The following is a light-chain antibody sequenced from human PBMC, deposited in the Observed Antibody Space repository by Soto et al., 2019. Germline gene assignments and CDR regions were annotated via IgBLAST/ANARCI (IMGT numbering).Light chain of an antibody. V-gene: IGLV2-11*01. CDR2: DVS. Sequence: QSALTQPPSVSGSPGQSVTISCTGTSSDPGGYNYVSWYQQHPGKAPKLMIYDVSKRPSGVPDRFSGSKSGNTASLTISGHQAEEEADYHCCSYAGSYTLVFGGGTKLTVL. CDR1: SSDPGGYNY. CDR3: CSYAGSYTLV. J-gene: IGLJ2*01.